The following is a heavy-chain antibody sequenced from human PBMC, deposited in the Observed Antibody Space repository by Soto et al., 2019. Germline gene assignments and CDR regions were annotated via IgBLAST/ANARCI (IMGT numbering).Heavy chain of an antibody. Sequence: QVQLVQSGAEMKKPGSSVKVSCKASGGTFSKYAISWVRQAPGQGLEWMGGIIPMSGIANYAQKFQGRVTITADESTSTAYMELSSLRSEDTAVFYCARTEIAAAGPTKYYYYGMDVWGQGTTVTVSS. CDR1: GGTFSKYA. V-gene: IGHV1-69*12. CDR3: ARTEIAAAGPTKYYYYGMDV. J-gene: IGHJ6*02. CDR2: IIPMSGIA. D-gene: IGHD6-13*01.